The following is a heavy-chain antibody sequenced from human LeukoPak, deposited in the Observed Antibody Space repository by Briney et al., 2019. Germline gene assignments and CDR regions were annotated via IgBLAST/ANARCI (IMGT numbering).Heavy chain of an antibody. V-gene: IGHV4-39*07. D-gene: IGHD1-26*01. CDR2: IYYSGST. CDR1: GGSISSSSYY. CDR3: AREPTIVGATATWFDP. Sequence: SETLSLTCTVSGGSISSSSYYWGWIRQPPGKGLEWIGSIYYSGSTYYNPSLKSRVTISVDTSKNQFSLKLSSVTAADTAVYYCAREPTIVGATATWFDPWGQGTLVTVSS. J-gene: IGHJ5*02.